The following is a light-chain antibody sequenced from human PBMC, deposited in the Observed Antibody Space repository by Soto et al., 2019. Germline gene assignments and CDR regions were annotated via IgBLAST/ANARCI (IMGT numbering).Light chain of an antibody. V-gene: IGKV3-20*01. J-gene: IGKJ4*01. CDR2: GAS. CDR1: QSVSSSY. Sequence: EIVLTQSPVTLSFSPGERATLSCRASQSVSSSYLAWYQQKPGQAPRLLIYGASSRATGIPDRFSGSGSGTDFTLTISRLEPEDFAVYYCQQYGSSPLTFGGGTKVDIK. CDR3: QQYGSSPLT.